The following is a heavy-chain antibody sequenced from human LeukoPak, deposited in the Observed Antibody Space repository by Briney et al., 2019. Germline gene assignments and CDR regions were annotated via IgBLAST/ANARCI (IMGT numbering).Heavy chain of an antibody. CDR1: GGSISSGDYY. V-gene: IGHV4-30-4*01. CDR2: IYYSGST. D-gene: IGHD3-22*01. J-gene: IGHJ3*02. Sequence: SETLSLTCTVSGGSISSGDYYWSWIRQPPGKGLEWIGYIYYSGSTYYNPSLKSRVTISVDTSKNQFSLKLSSVTAADTAVYYCASFHITMIVVVTPDAFDIWGQGTMVTVSS. CDR3: ASFHITMIVVVTPDAFDI.